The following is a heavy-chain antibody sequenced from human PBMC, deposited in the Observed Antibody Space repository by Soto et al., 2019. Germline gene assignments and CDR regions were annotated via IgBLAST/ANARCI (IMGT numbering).Heavy chain of an antibody. CDR3: ARLGFCTNGVCYAFDI. D-gene: IGHD2-8*01. V-gene: IGHV6-1*01. CDR1: GDSVSSNSAA. Sequence: SQTLSLTCAISGDSVSSNSAAWNWIMQSPSRGLEWLGRTYYRSKWYNDYAVSVKSRITINPDTSKNQFSLQLNSVTPEDTAVYYCARLGFCTNGVCYAFDIWGQGTMVTVSS. CDR2: TYYRSKWYN. J-gene: IGHJ3*02.